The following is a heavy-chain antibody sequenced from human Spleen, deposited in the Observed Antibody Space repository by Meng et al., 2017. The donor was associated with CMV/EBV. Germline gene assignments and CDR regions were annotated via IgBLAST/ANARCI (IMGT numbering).Heavy chain of an antibody. J-gene: IGHJ4*02. Sequence: QGPVPAGAAGLLEPSEAISVTSAVYGGSFSCYFWSWIRQPPGKGLKWIGEINHSGSTNYNPSLKSRVTISVDTSKNQFSLKLSSVTAADTAVYYCARDRGVPAAPDYWGQGTLVTVSS. CDR2: INHSGST. D-gene: IGHD2-2*01. CDR3: ARDRGVPAAPDY. CDR1: GGSFSCYF. V-gene: IGHV4-34*01.